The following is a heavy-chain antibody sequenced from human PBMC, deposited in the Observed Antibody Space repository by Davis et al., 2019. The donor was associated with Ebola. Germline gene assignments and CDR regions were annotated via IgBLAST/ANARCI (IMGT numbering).Heavy chain of an antibody. CDR1: GFSFSGYA. J-gene: IGHJ3*02. D-gene: IGHD3-10*01. V-gene: IGHV3-23*01. CDR3: AVRGFFGSGTWGAFDI. CDR2: ISSNGATT. Sequence: GESLKISCAASGFSFSGYAMTWVRQAPGKGLDWVSRISSNGATTYYADTVKGRFTISRDNSKNTLYLQMNTLSAEDTAVYYCAVRGFFGSGTWGAFDIWGQGTMVTVSS.